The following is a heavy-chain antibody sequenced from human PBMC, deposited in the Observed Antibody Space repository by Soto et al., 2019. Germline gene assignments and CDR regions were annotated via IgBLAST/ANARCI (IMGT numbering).Heavy chain of an antibody. CDR3: ARKKTYYYDSSGGGTWFDP. Sequence: QVQLQQWGAGLLKPSETLSLTCAVYGGSFSGYYWSWIRQPPGKGLEWIGEINHSGSTNYNPSLKSRDTISVDTSKNQFSLKLSSVTAADTAVYYCARKKTYYYDSSGGGTWFDPWGQGTLVTVSS. CDR2: INHSGST. D-gene: IGHD3-22*01. J-gene: IGHJ5*02. CDR1: GGSFSGYY. V-gene: IGHV4-34*01.